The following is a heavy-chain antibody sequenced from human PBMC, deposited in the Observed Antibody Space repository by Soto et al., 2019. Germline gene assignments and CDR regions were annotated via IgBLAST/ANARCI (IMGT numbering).Heavy chain of an antibody. CDR1: GFTFSSYG. J-gene: IGHJ4*02. CDR2: IWYDGSNK. V-gene: IGHV3-33*01. D-gene: IGHD3-22*01. Sequence: GGSLRLSCAASGFTFSSYGMHWFRQAPGKGLEWVAVIWYDGSNKYYADSVKGRFTISRDNSKNTLYLQMNSLRAEDTAVYYCARDLYYYDSSGYYSTSENDYWGQGTLVTVSS. CDR3: ARDLYYYDSSGYYSTSENDY.